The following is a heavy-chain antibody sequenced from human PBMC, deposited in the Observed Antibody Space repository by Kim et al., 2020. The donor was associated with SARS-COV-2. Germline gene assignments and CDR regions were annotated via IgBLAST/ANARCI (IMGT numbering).Heavy chain of an antibody. Sequence: GGSLRLSCAASGFTFSSYAMSWVRQAPGKGLEWVSVIGGGGGSPYYADSVKGRFTISRDNSRNTLYLQMSSLRAEDTAVYHCAKGWYLDNWGQGILVTVSS. D-gene: IGHD6-13*01. CDR2: IGGGGGSP. J-gene: IGHJ4*02. CDR3: AKGWYLDN. V-gene: IGHV3-23*01. CDR1: GFTFSSYA.